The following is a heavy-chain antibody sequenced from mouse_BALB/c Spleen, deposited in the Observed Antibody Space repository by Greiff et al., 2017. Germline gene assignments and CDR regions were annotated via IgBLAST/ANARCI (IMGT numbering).Heavy chain of an antibody. J-gene: IGHJ2*01. CDR2: IDPANGNT. D-gene: IGHD1-2*01. CDR3: ARANYDGRGDYFDY. CDR1: GFNIKDTY. Sequence: VQLQQSGAELVKPGASVKLSCTASGFNIKDTYMHWVKQRPEQGLEWIGRIDPANGNTKYDPKFQGKATITADTSSNTAYLQLSSLTSEDTAVYYCARANYDGRGDYFDYWGQGTTLTVSS. V-gene: IGHV14-3*02.